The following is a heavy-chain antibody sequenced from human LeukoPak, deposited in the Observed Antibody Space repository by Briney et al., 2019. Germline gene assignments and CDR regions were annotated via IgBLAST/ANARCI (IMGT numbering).Heavy chain of an antibody. CDR3: AREMGSVYFDY. Sequence: GGSLRLSCAASGISFGSYGIHWVRQTPGKGLEWVAVVSYDGSNKDYSDSVKGRFTISRDNSKNTVNLQMNSLRVEDTAVYYCAREMGSVYFDYWGQGTLVTVSS. CDR1: GISFGSYG. J-gene: IGHJ4*02. D-gene: IGHD3-10*01. V-gene: IGHV3-33*01. CDR2: VSYDGSNK.